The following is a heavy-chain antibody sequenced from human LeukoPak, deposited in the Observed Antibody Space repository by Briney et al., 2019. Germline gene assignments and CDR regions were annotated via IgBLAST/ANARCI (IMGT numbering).Heavy chain of an antibody. CDR1: GYSFTSYW. J-gene: IGHJ4*02. D-gene: IGHD5-24*01. V-gene: IGHV5-51*01. Sequence: GESLKISCQGSGYSFTSYWIGWVRQTPGKGLEWMGSIYPGDSNTKYNPSFQGQVIISAGKSISTAYLQWSSLKPSDTAMYYCARRRRDGYIDYWGQGTLVTVSS. CDR2: IYPGDSNT. CDR3: ARRRRDGYIDY.